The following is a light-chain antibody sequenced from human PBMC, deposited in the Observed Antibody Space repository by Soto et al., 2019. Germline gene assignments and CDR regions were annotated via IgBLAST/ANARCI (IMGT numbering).Light chain of an antibody. J-gene: IGKJ4*01. CDR2: DAS. CDR3: QQRD. Sequence: DIVLTQSPATLSLSPGERATLSCRASQSVSSYLAWYQQKPGQAPRLLIYDASNRATGIPARFSGSGSGTDFTLTISSLEPEDFAVYYCQQRDFGGGTKVDIK. V-gene: IGKV3-11*01. CDR1: QSVSSY.